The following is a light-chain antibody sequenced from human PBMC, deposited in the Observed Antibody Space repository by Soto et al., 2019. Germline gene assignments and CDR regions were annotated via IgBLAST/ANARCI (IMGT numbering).Light chain of an antibody. V-gene: IGKV3-20*01. Sequence: EIGLTQSPGTLSLSPGERATLSCRASQSVSSSYLAWYQQKPGQAPRLLIYGASSRATGIPDRFSGSGSGTDFTLTIGRLEPEDFAVYYCQQYGSSRTFGQGTKVEIK. J-gene: IGKJ1*01. CDR3: QQYGSSRT. CDR2: GAS. CDR1: QSVSSSY.